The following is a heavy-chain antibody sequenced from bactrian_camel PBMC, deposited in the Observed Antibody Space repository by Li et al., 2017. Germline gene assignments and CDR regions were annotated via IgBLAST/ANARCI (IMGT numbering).Heavy chain of an antibody. CDR2: IDADGAT. Sequence: HVQLVESGGGSVQVGGSLRLSCVASGDTIGRYCMAWFRQIPDKEREGVAAIDADGATSYSDSVQGRFTISRDNTNTLYLQINNLQPEDTAMYFCARQGRGFYCYTASRESGDYNFWGQGTQVTVS. CDR3: ARQGRGFYCYTASRESGDYNF. CDR1: GDTIGRYC. V-gene: IGHV3S55*01. J-gene: IGHJ4*01. D-gene: IGHD2*01.